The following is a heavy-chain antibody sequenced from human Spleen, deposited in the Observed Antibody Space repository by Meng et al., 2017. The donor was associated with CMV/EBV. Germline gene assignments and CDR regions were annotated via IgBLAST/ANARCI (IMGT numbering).Heavy chain of an antibody. CDR2: IYYSGST. V-gene: IGHV4-59*05. J-gene: IGHJ4*02. CDR3: ARSRVDYDSWSGYYTPFNY. Sequence: GSLRLSCTVSGGSISSYYWSWIRQPPGKGLKWIGSIYYSGSTYYNPSLKSRVTISVDTSKNQFSLKLSSVTAADTAVYYCARSRVDYDSWSGYYTPFNYWGQGTLVTVSS. D-gene: IGHD3-3*01. CDR1: GGSISSYY.